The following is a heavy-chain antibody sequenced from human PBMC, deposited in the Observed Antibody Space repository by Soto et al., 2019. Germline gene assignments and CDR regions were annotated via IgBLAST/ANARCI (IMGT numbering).Heavy chain of an antibody. V-gene: IGHV1-18*01. J-gene: IGHJ6*02. CDR2: ISAYNGNT. CDR3: ARASSYCGGDCYYYYGMDV. CDR1: GYTFTSYG. D-gene: IGHD2-21*02. Sequence: QVQLVQSGAEVKKPGASVKVSCKASGYTFTSYGITWVRQAPGQGLEWMGGISAYNGNTNYAQKLQGRVTMTTDTSTSTAYMELRSLRSDDTAVYCCARASSYCGGDCYYYYGMDVWGQGTTVTVSS.